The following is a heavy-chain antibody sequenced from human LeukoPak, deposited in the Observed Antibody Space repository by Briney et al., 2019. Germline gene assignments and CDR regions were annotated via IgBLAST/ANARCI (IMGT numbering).Heavy chain of an antibody. CDR1: GFTFSSYA. CDR3: ARVGQGEWFFDL. Sequence: PGGSLRLSCAASGFTFSSYAMHWVRQALGKGLEWVAVISYDGSNKYYADSVKGRFTISRDNAMNTLYLQMSSLGAEDSAVYYCARVGQGEWFFDLWGRGTLVTASS. V-gene: IGHV3-30-3*01. D-gene: IGHD1-26*01. J-gene: IGHJ2*01. CDR2: ISYDGSNK.